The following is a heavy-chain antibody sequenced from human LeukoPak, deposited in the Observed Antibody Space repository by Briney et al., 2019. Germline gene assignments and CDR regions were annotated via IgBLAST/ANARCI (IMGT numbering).Heavy chain of an antibody. CDR3: ARARIKYYYDSSGYYYFDY. D-gene: IGHD3-22*01. V-gene: IGHV4-59*01. CDR2: IYYSGST. CDR1: GGSISSYY. Sequence: KPSETLSLTCTVSGGSISSYYWSWIRQPPGKGLEWIGYIYYSGSTNYNPSLKSRVNISVDTSKNQFSLKLSSVTAADTAVYYCARARIKYYYDSSGYYYFDYWGQGTLVTVSS. J-gene: IGHJ4*02.